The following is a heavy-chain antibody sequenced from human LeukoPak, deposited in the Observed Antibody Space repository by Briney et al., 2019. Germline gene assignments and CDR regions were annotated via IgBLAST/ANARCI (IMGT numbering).Heavy chain of an antibody. V-gene: IGHV3-30-3*01. CDR1: GFTFSSYA. CDR2: ISYDGSNK. J-gene: IGHJ4*02. D-gene: IGHD3-16*01. CDR3: ARDLGS. Sequence: GGSLRLSCAASGFTFSSYAMHWVRQAPGKGLEWVAVISYDGSNKYYADSVKGRFTISRDNSKNTLYLQMNSLRAEDTAVYYCARDLGSWGQGTLVTVSS.